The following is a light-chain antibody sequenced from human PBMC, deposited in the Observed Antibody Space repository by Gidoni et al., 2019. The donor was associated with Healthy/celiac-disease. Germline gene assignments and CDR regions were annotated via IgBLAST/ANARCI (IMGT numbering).Light chain of an antibody. CDR2: GAS. J-gene: IGKJ4*01. Sequence: EIVLTQSPGTLSLSPGERATRSCRARQSVSSSYLAWYQKKPGQAPRLLIYGASSRATGIPDRFSGSGSGTDFTLTISRLEPEDFAVYYCQQYGSSPPLTFGGGTKVEIK. CDR3: QQYGSSPPLT. V-gene: IGKV3-20*01. CDR1: QSVSSSY.